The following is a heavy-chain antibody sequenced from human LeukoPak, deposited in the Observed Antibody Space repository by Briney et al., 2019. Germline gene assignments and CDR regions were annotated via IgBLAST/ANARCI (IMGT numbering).Heavy chain of an antibody. CDR3: AREWVDWGSSWYGYYYYYMDV. Sequence: SETLSLTCTVSGASISTGTYYWSWLRQPAGKGLEWIGRIYASGKTNYNPSLKSRVTISIDTSKNQFSLKLSSVTAADTAVYYCAREWVDWGSSWYGYYYYYMDVWGKGTTVTISS. J-gene: IGHJ6*03. CDR2: IYASGKT. D-gene: IGHD6-13*01. V-gene: IGHV4-61*02. CDR1: GASISTGTYY.